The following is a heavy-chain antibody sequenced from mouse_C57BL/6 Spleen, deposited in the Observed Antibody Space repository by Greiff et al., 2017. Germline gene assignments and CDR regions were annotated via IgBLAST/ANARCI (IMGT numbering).Heavy chain of an antibody. D-gene: IGHD2-3*01. V-gene: IGHV1-55*01. CDR2: IYPGSGST. Sequence: QVQLQQPGAELVKPGASVKMSCKASGYTFTSYWITWVKQRPGQGLEWIGDIYPGSGSTNYNEKFKSKATLTVDTSSSTAYMQLSSLTSEDSAVYYCARNDGYLYYFDYWGQGTTLTVCS. CDR1: GYTFTSYW. J-gene: IGHJ2*01. CDR3: ARNDGYLYYFDY.